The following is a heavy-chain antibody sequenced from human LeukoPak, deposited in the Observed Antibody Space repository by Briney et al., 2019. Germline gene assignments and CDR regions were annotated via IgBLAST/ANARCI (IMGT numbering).Heavy chain of an antibody. J-gene: IGHJ3*02. CDR1: GGTFSSDP. D-gene: IGHD2-2*01. Sequence: SVEVSCKASGGTFSSDPITWVWQAPGQGLEWMGGTIPFLGATTYAQRFQGRISITTDESTTTAYMELSSLRSEDTAVYYCARDKNLGDCGSRSCYGVWPFDIWGQGTMVTVSS. CDR3: ARDKNLGDCGSRSCYGVWPFDI. CDR2: TIPFLGAT. V-gene: IGHV1-69*05.